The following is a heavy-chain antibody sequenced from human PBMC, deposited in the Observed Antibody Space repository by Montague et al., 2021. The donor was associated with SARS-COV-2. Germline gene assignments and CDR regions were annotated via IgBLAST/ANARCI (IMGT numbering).Heavy chain of an antibody. CDR1: GFSLSTSGMC. D-gene: IGHD3-9*01. CDR3: ARMPYDILTGSGYYGMDV. J-gene: IGHJ6*02. Sequence: PALVKPTQTLALTCTFSGFSLSTSGMCVSWIRQPPGKALEWLALIGWDDDKYYSTSLKTRLTISKDTSKNQVVLTMTNMDPVDTATYYCARMPYDILTGSGYYGMDVWGQGTTVTVSS. V-gene: IGHV2-70*01. CDR2: IGWDDDK.